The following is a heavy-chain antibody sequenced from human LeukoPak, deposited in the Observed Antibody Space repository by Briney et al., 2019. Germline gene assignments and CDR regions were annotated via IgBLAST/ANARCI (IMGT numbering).Heavy chain of an antibody. CDR3: ARGRVSSSSWSSTYYYYFYMDV. V-gene: IGHV4-38-2*02. CDR2: IYHSGST. D-gene: IGHD6-13*01. CDR1: GYSISSDYY. Sequence: SETLSLTCTVSGYSISSDYYWGWIRQPPGRGLEWIGTIYHSGSTYYNPSLKSRVTISRDTSKNHFSLELSSVTAADTAVYFCARGRVSSSSWSSTYYYYFYMDVWGKGTTVTVSS. J-gene: IGHJ6*03.